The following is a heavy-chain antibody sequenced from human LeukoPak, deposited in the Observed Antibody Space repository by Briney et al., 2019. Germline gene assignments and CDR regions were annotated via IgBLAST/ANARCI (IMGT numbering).Heavy chain of an antibody. V-gene: IGHV3-23*01. CDR3: ARDAYYDSSGSVI. Sequence: GGSLRLSCAASGFTFSSYAMSWVRQAPGKGLGWVSSTTGSGDSTYYADSVKGRFTISRDNSKNTLYLQMHSLRAEDTAVYYCARDAYYDSSGSVIGGQGTLVTVSS. CDR2: TTGSGDST. CDR1: GFTFSSYA. J-gene: IGHJ4*02. D-gene: IGHD3-22*01.